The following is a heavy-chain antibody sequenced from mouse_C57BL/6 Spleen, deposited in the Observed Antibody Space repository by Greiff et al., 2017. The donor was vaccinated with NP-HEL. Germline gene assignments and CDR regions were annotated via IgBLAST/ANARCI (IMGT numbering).Heavy chain of an antibody. J-gene: IGHJ4*01. Sequence: EVQLQQSGAELVKPGASVKLSCTASGFTITDYYMHWVKQRTEQGLEWIGRIDPEDGETKYAPKFQGKATITADTSSNTAYLQLSSLTAEDTAVYYCAREERDLYYAMDYWGQGTSVTVSS. CDR2: IDPEDGET. CDR1: GFTITDYY. V-gene: IGHV14-2*01. CDR3: AREERDLYYAMDY.